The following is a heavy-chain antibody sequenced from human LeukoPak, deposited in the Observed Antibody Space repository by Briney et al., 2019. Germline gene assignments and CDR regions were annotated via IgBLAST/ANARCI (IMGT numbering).Heavy chain of an antibody. CDR2: KSYDGNNK. Sequence: GGSLILSCAASGFTFSNYAIHWVRQAPGKGLEWVAVKSYDGNNKYYADSVKGRFTISRDNSKNTLYLQMNSLRAEDTAVYYCARPQGGRQLWLHFDYWGQGTLVTVSS. V-gene: IGHV3-30-3*01. CDR3: ARPQGGRQLWLHFDY. CDR1: GFTFSNYA. J-gene: IGHJ4*02. D-gene: IGHD5-18*01.